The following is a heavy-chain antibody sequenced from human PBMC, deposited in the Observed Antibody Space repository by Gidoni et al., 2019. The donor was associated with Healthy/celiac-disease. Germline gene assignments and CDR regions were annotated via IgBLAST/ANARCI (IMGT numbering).Heavy chain of an antibody. CDR3: TRNCSGGSCLFDY. CDR2: IRSKANSYAT. CDR1: GFTFRGSA. V-gene: IGHV3-73*02. J-gene: IGHJ4*02. Sequence: EVQLVESGGGLVQPGGSLQLSCAASGFTFRGSAMHWVRQASGKGLEWVGRIRSKANSYATAYAASVKGRFTISRDDSKNTAYLQMNSLKTEDTAVYYCTRNCSGGSCLFDYWGQGTLVTVSS. D-gene: IGHD2-15*01.